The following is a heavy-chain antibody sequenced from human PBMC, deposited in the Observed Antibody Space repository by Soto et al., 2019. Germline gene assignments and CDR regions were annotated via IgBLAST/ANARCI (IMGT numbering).Heavy chain of an antibody. J-gene: IGHJ4*02. Sequence: PGGSLRLSCAASGFTFSSYGMHWVRQAPGKGLEWVAVIWYDGSNKYYADYVKGRFTISRDNSKNTLYLQMNSLRAEDTAVYYCARARGDYEHPLDYWGQGTLVTVSS. CDR3: ARARGDYEHPLDY. CDR1: GFTFSSYG. V-gene: IGHV3-33*01. CDR2: IWYDGSNK. D-gene: IGHD4-17*01.